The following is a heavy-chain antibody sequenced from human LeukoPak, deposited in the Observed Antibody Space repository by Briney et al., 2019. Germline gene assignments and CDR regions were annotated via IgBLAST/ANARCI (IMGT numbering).Heavy chain of an antibody. J-gene: IGHJ3*02. Sequence: GESLKISCKGSGYIYSSYWMGGVRQLPGKGLEWMGIIYPTDSDTRYSPSFQGRVAISADKSINTAYLQWSSLKASDSGMYYCAGTTSGWTLFYIWGQGTMVTVSS. V-gene: IGHV5-51*01. CDR2: IYPTDSDT. CDR3: AGTTSGWTLFYI. CDR1: GYIYSSYW. D-gene: IGHD6-19*01.